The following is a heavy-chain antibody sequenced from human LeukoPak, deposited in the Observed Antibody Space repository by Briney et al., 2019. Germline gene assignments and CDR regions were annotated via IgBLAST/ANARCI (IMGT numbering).Heavy chain of an antibody. J-gene: IGHJ6*02. CDR2: IIPILGIA. V-gene: IGHV1-69*04. D-gene: IGHD1-26*01. Sequence: VASVKVSCKASGGTFSSYAISWVRQVPGQGLEWMGRIIPILGIANYAQKFQGRVTITADKSTSTAYMELSSLRSEDTAVYYCARPYSGSSYYYYYGMDVWGQGTTVTVSS. CDR1: GGTFSSYA. CDR3: ARPYSGSSYYYYYGMDV.